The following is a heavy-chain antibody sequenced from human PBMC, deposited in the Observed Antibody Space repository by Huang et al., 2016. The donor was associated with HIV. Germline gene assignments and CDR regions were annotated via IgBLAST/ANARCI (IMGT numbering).Heavy chain of an antibody. V-gene: IGHV1-69*13. Sequence: QVQLVQSGAEVKKPGSSVKVSCKASGGAFIRYSFSWVRQAPGQGLEWMGGIIPICNTTNYAQKFQGRVTITADESATTVYMDLSSLRFDDTAVYYCARTSNWKAEYFRYWGQGTLVTVSS. CDR1: GGAFIRYS. CDR3: ARTSNWKAEYFRY. D-gene: IGHD1-20*01. J-gene: IGHJ1*01. CDR2: IIPICNTT.